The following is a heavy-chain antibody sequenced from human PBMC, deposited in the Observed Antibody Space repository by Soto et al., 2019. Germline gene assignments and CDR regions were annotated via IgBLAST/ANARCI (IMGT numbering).Heavy chain of an antibody. CDR2: ISWNSDTI. CDR3: ANAPPPGSYYKPLDY. CDR1: GFTFDDYA. V-gene: IGHV3-9*01. Sequence: EVQLMESGGGLVQPGRSLRLSCVASGFTFDDYAMHWVRQAPGKGLEWVSGISWNSDTIGYADSVKGRFTISRDSAKKSVFLQMNSLKPEDTALYYCANAPPPGSYYKPLDYWGQGTLVTVSS. J-gene: IGHJ4*02. D-gene: IGHD3-10*01.